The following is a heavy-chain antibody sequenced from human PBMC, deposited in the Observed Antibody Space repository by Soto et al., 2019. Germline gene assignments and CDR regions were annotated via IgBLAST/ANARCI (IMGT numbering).Heavy chain of an antibody. D-gene: IGHD6-13*01. J-gene: IGHJ4*02. Sequence: GESLKISCKGSGYSFAGYWITWVRQKPGKGLEWMGRIDPSDSQTYYSPSFRGHVTISVTKSITTVFLQWSSLRASDTAIYYCAVFRSSWFGDGRLDSWGPGTLVTVSS. CDR1: GYSFAGYW. CDR3: AVFRSSWFGDGRLDS. V-gene: IGHV5-10-1*01. CDR2: IDPSDSQT.